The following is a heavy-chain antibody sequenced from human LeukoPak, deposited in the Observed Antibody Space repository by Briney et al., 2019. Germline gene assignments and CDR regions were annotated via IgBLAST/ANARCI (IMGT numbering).Heavy chain of an antibody. D-gene: IGHD3-22*01. Sequence: GGALRLSCATSGVTFTTFWMHWVRQAPGKGLVWVSRINHDGSSTNYADSVKGRFTISRDNAKNTVYLQMNSLRAEDTAVYYCVRDWGYDSSGYWQKYFDTWGQGTLVTVSS. CDR1: GVTFTTFW. CDR3: VRDWGYDSSGYWQKYFDT. V-gene: IGHV3-74*01. CDR2: INHDGSST. J-gene: IGHJ4*02.